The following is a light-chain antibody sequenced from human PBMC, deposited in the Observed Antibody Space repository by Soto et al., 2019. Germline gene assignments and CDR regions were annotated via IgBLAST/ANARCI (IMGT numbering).Light chain of an antibody. Sequence: DIQMTQSPSTLSASVGDRVTITCRASQSLSSWLAWYQQKPGKAPKLLIYDASNLESGDPSRFSGSGSGTEFTLTISSLQPDDFATYYCQQYNYYWTFGQGTKVDIK. CDR1: QSLSSW. CDR3: QQYNYYWT. V-gene: IGKV1-5*01. J-gene: IGKJ1*01. CDR2: DAS.